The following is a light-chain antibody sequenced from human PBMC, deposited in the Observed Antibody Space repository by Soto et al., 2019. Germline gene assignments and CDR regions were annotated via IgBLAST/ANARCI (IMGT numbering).Light chain of an antibody. CDR1: QSVSSTY. CDR2: GAS. CDR3: QQYDSSPYT. V-gene: IGKV3-20*01. J-gene: IGKJ2*01. Sequence: IVLTQSPGTLSLSPGERATLSCRASQSVSSTYLAWYQQKPGQAPRLLIFGASSRETGVPDTFSGSGSGTDFTLTIRRLEPEDFAVYYCQQYDSSPYTFGQGTKLEIK.